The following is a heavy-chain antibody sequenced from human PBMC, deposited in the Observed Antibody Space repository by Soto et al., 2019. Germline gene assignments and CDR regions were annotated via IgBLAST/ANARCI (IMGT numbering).Heavy chain of an antibody. CDR1: GGSFSGYY. V-gene: IGHV4-34*01. D-gene: IGHD6-19*01. CDR2: INHSGST. J-gene: IGHJ4*02. CDR3: ASPSAQWLVLRVYDY. Sequence: QVQLQQWGAGLLKPSETLSLTCAVYGGSFSGYYWSWIRQPPGKGRGGIGEINHSGSTNYNPALKRRVTLSVDPYKSQFSLNLSSVTAADTAVDYCASPSAQWLVLRVYDYWGQGTLVTVSS.